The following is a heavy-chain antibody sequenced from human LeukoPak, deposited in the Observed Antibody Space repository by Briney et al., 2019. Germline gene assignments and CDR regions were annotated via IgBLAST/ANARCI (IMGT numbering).Heavy chain of an antibody. D-gene: IGHD3-22*01. CDR2: ISDSGGST. Sequence: PGGSLRLSCAASGFTFSNYAMSWVRQAPGKGLQWVSTISDSGGSTFYADSVKGRFTISRDNPKNTLYLQMNSLRAEDTAVYYCAKKEPYDSSGHHDYWGQGTLVTVSS. CDR3: AKKEPYDSSGHHDY. CDR1: GFTFSNYA. J-gene: IGHJ4*02. V-gene: IGHV3-23*01.